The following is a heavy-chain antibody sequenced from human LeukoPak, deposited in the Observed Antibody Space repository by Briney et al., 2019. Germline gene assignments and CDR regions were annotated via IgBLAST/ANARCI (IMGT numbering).Heavy chain of an antibody. CDR2: INPNSGGT. D-gene: IGHD1-26*01. V-gene: IGHV1-2*02. CDR1: GYTFTGYY. Sequence: ASVKVSCKASGYTFTGYYMHWVRQAPGQGLEWMGWINPNSGGTNYAQKFQGRVTMTRDTSISTAYMELSRLRSDDTAVYYCARELGGSYFYYYYYMDVWGKGTTVTISS. J-gene: IGHJ6*03. CDR3: ARELGGSYFYYYYYMDV.